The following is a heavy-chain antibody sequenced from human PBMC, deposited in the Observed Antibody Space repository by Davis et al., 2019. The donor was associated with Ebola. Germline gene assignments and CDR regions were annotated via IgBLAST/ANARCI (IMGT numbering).Heavy chain of an antibody. V-gene: IGHV4-4*02. CDR3: ARQPYSSSWYNYYGMDV. J-gene: IGHJ6*02. CDR2: IYHSGST. Sequence: SETLSLTCAVSGGSISSSNWWSWVRQPPGKGLEWIGEIYHSGSTNYNPSLKSRVTISVDKPKNQFSLKLSSVTAADTAVYYCARQPYSSSWYNYYGMDVWGQGTTVTVSS. CDR1: GGSISSSNW. D-gene: IGHD6-13*01.